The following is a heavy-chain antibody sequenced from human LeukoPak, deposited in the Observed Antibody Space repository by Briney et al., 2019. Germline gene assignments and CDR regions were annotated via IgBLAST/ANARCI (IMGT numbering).Heavy chain of an antibody. V-gene: IGHV4-4*07. CDR1: GGSISSYY. Sequence: PSETLSLTCTVSGGSISSYYWSWIRQPAGKGLEWSGRIYTSGSTNYNPSLKSRVTMSVDTSKNQFSLKLSSVTAADTAVYYCARGGGYDRSYYYYYMDVWGKGTTVTISS. J-gene: IGHJ6*03. D-gene: IGHD5-12*01. CDR2: IYTSGST. CDR3: ARGGGYDRSYYYYYMDV.